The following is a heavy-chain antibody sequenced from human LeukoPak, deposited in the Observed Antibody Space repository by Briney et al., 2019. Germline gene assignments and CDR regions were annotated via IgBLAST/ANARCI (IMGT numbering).Heavy chain of an antibody. D-gene: IGHD5-12*01. V-gene: IGHV4-59*01. CDR1: SGSISSYY. J-gene: IGHJ3*02. Sequence: PSETLSLICTVSSGSISSYYWSWIRQPPGKGLEWIGYIYYSGSTNYNPSLKSRVTISVDTSKNQFSLKLSSVTAADTAVCYCARRVAPLDAFDIWGQGTMVTVSS. CDR2: IYYSGST. CDR3: ARRVAPLDAFDI.